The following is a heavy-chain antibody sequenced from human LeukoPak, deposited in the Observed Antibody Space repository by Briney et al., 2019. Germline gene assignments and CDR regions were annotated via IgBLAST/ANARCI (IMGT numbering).Heavy chain of an antibody. CDR2: INHSGRN. D-gene: IGHD1-7*01. J-gene: IGHJ4*02. CDR1: GGSFSGYY. V-gene: IGHV4-34*01. CDR3: ARATGTKVPPGY. Sequence: SETLSLTCAVCGGSFSGYYWSWIRQPPGKGLEWIGEINHSGRNNYNPSLKSRVTISVDTSKNQFSLKLSSVTAADTAVYYCARATGTKVPPGYWGQGTLVTVSS.